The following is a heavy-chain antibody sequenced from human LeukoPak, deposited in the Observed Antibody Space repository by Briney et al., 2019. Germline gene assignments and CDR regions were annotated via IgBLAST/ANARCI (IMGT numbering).Heavy chain of an antibody. J-gene: IGHJ6*02. Sequence: SETLSLTCTVSGGSISSYYWSWLRQPPPRGGAWIGYIYYSGSTNYNPSLKSRVTISVDTSKNQFSLKLSSATAADTAVYYCARDPPGHYYGMDVWGQGTTVTVSS. CDR1: GGSISSYY. V-gene: IGHV4-59*01. CDR2: IYYSGST. CDR3: ARDPPGHYYGMDV.